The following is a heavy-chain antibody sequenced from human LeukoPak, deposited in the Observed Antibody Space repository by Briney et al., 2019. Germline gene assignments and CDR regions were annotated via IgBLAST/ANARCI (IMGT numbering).Heavy chain of an antibody. Sequence: PSETLSLTRTVSGGSISSSSYYWGWIRQPPGKGLEWTGSIYYSGSTYYNPSLKSRVTISVDTSKNQFSLKLSSVTAADTAVYYCARESLAVAGPSGFDPWGQGTLVTVSS. CDR3: ARESLAVAGPSGFDP. J-gene: IGHJ5*02. D-gene: IGHD6-19*01. V-gene: IGHV4-39*07. CDR2: IYYSGST. CDR1: GGSISSSSYY.